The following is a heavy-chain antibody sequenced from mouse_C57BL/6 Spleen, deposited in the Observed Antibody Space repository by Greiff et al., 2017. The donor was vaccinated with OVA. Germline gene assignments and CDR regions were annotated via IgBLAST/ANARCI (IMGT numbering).Heavy chain of an antibody. CDR1: GFNIKDDY. V-gene: IGHV14-4*01. CDR2: IDPENGDT. CDR3: TPLTVTTVVY. D-gene: IGHD1-1*01. J-gene: IGHJ4*01. Sequence: VQLKESGAELVRPGASVKLSCTASGFNIKDDYMHWVKQRPEQGLEWIGWIDPENGDTEYASKFQGKATITADTSSNTAYLQLSSLTSEDTAVYYCTPLTVTTVVYWGQGTSVTVSS.